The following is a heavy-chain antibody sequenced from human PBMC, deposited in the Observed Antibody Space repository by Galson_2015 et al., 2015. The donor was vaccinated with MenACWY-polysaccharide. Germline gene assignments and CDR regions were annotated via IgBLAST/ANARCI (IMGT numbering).Heavy chain of an antibody. J-gene: IGHJ6*02. CDR1: GFTFSDYY. V-gene: IGHV3-11*01. Sequence: SLRLSCAASGFTFSDYYMSWIRQAPGKGLEWVSYISSSGSTIYYADSVKGRFTISRDNAKNSLYLQMNSLRAEDTAVYYCARDRGNYDFWSGHNYYYYYGMDVWGQGTTVTVSS. CDR2: ISSSGSTI. CDR3: ARDRGNYDFWSGHNYYYYYGMDV. D-gene: IGHD3-3*01.